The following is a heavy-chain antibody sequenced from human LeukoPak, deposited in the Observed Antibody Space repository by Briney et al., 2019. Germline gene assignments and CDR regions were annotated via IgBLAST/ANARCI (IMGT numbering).Heavy chain of an antibody. V-gene: IGHV3-66*01. Sequence: GSLRLSCAASGFTVSSNYMSWVRQAPGKGLEWVSVIYSGGSTYYADSVKGRFTISRDNSKSTLYLQMNSLRAEDTAVYYCARDPGYYYGMDVWGQGTTVTVSS. CDR3: ARDPGYYYGMDV. CDR1: GFTVSSNY. CDR2: IYSGGST. J-gene: IGHJ6*02. D-gene: IGHD3-10*01.